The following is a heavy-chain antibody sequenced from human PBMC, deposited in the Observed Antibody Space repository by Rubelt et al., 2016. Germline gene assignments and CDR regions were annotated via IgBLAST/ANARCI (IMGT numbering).Heavy chain of an antibody. Sequence: QVQLQQWGAGLLKPSETLSLTCAVYGGSFSGYYWSWIRQPPGKGLEWIGEINHSGSPNYNPSLKSRGTISVDTSKNQFSLKLSSVTAAGTAVYYCARGYCTNGVCYGGDYWGQGTLVTVSS. CDR2: INHSGSP. J-gene: IGHJ4*02. D-gene: IGHD2-8*01. CDR3: ARGYCTNGVCYGGDY. V-gene: IGHV4-34*01. CDR1: GGSFSGYY.